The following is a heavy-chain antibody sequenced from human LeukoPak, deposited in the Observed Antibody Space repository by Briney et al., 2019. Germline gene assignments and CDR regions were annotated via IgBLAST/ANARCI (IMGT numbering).Heavy chain of an antibody. J-gene: IGHJ4*02. Sequence: KTSETLSLTCTVSGGSISSTTYYWGWIRQPPGKGLEWIGNIYYSGSTDYNPSLKSRVTISVDTSKNQFSLELSSVTAADTAVYYCARHEGTSGWPFDYWGQGTLVTVSS. CDR2: IYYSGST. CDR1: GGSISSTTYY. V-gene: IGHV4-39*01. CDR3: ARHEGTSGWPFDY. D-gene: IGHD6-19*01.